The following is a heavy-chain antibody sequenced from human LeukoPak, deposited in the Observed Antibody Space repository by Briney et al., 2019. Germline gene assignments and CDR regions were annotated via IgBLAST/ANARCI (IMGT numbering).Heavy chain of an antibody. CDR3: AKLARYGAFDI. Sequence: GGSLRLSCAASGFTVSSNYMSWVGQAPGKGLEWVSAISGSGGSTYYADSVKGRFTISRDNSKNTLYLQMNSLRAEDTAVYYCAKLARYGAFDIWGQGTMVTVSS. CDR1: GFTVSSNY. CDR2: ISGSGGST. J-gene: IGHJ3*02. V-gene: IGHV3-23*01. D-gene: IGHD1-1*01.